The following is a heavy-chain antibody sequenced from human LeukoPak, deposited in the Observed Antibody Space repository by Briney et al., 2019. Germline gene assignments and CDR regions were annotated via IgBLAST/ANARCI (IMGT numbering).Heavy chain of an antibody. D-gene: IGHD3-10*01. CDR3: ARARHYGSGSYYPFDY. J-gene: IGHJ4*02. V-gene: IGHV5-51*01. CDR2: IYPGDSDT. CDR1: GYSFNDYW. Sequence: GESLQISCKGSGYSFNDYWVGWVRQLPGKGLEWMGIIYPGDSDTRYSPSFQGQVTISADKSISTAYLQWSSLKASDTAMYYCARARHYGSGSYYPFDYWGQGILVTVSS.